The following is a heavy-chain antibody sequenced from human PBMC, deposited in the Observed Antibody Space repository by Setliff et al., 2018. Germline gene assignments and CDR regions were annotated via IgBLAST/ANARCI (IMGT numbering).Heavy chain of an antibody. D-gene: IGHD3-3*01. CDR1: GDSISSRTHY. V-gene: IGHV4-61*09. J-gene: IGHJ6*03. CDR2: IYTSWST. CDR3: ARMSGFQYIDV. Sequence: SETLSLTCTVSGDSISSRTHYWSWIRQPAGEGLEWIGQIYTSWSTNYNPSLQSRVAISLDTSKNQFSLKLSSVTAADTAVYYCARMSGFQYIDVWGKGTTVTVSS.